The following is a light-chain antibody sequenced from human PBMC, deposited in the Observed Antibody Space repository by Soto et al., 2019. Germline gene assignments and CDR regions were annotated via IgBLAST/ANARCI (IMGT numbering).Light chain of an antibody. CDR1: QSVSSSY. Sequence: EIVLTQSPGTLSLSPGERATLSCRASQSVSSSYLAWYQQKPGQAPRLLIYGASSRATGIPDRFSGSGSGTDFTLTISRLEPEDFAVYYCPQYGSSPCTFGQGTKLEIK. V-gene: IGKV3-20*01. CDR3: PQYGSSPCT. CDR2: GAS. J-gene: IGKJ2*02.